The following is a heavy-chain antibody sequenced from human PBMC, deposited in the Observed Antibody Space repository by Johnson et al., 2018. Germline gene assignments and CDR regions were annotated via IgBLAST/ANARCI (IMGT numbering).Heavy chain of an antibody. CDR2: ISWNSGSI. Sequence: VQLVQSGGGLVQPGGSXRLSCAASGFTFYDYAMHWVRQAPGKGLEWVSGISWNSGSIGYADSVQGRFTISRDTAKNSLYLQMNSLRAEGTAVYYCAGQFCSSTSCSRGLYYYYYGMDVWGQGTTVTVSS. V-gene: IGHV3-9*01. CDR1: GFTFYDYA. CDR3: AGQFCSSTSCSRGLYYYYYGMDV. J-gene: IGHJ6*02. D-gene: IGHD2-2*01.